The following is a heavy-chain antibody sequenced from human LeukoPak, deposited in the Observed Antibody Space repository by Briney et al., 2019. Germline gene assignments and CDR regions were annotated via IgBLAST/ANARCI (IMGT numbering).Heavy chain of an antibody. J-gene: IGHJ4*02. D-gene: IGHD3-9*01. CDR2: ISSTSSYI. Sequence: RGSLRLSCAASGFTFSSYEMNWVRQAPGKGLEWVSSISSTSSYIYYADSVKGLFTISRDNAKNSLYLQMNSLRADDTAVYYCARGQSRYFDWYLGFFDYCGQRAIVTDSS. V-gene: IGHV3-21*01. CDR3: ARGQSRYFDWYLGFFDY. CDR1: GFTFSSYE.